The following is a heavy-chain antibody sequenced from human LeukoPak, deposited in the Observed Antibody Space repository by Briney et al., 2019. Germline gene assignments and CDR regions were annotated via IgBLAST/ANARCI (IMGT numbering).Heavy chain of an antibody. V-gene: IGHV1-18*01. Sequence: ASVKVSCKASGYTFTSYGISWVRQAPGQGLEWMGWISGSNGNTNYAQKLQGRVTMTTDTSTSTAYMELRSLRPDATAVYYCARKPNPSGSYYNDAFDIWGQGTMVTVSS. J-gene: IGHJ3*02. CDR2: ISGSNGNT. D-gene: IGHD3-10*01. CDR1: GYTFTSYG. CDR3: ARKPNPSGSYYNDAFDI.